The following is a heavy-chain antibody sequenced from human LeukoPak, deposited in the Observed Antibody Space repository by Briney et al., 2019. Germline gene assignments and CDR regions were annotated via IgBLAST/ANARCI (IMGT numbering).Heavy chain of an antibody. J-gene: IGHJ4*02. D-gene: IGHD1-26*01. Sequence: GGSLRLSCAASGFTFSGYWMHWVRQDPGKGLVWVSRINSDGSSTSYADSVKGRFAISRDYAKNTLYLQMNSLRAEDTAVYYCARGGSYSFDYWGQGTLVTVSS. CDR3: ARGGSYSFDY. CDR1: GFTFSGYW. CDR2: INSDGSST. V-gene: IGHV3-74*01.